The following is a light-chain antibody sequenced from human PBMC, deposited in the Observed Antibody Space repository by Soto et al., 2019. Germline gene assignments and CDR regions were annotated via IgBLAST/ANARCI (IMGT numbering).Light chain of an antibody. CDR1: SSDVGGYNY. V-gene: IGLV2-14*01. CDR3: SSYTSSSTLYV. J-gene: IGLJ1*01. CDR2: DVS. Sequence: QSVLTQPASVSGSPGQSITISCTGTSSDVGGYNYVSWCQQHPGKAPKLMIYDVSNRPSGVSNRFSGSKSGNTASLTISGLQAEDEADYYCSSYTSSSTLYVFGTGTKLTVL.